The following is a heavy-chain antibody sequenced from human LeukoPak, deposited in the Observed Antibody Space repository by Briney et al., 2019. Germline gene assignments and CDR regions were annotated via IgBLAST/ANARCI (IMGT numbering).Heavy chain of an antibody. CDR1: GFTFSSYS. D-gene: IGHD3-3*01. CDR2: ISSSSSYI. Sequence: SGGSLRLSCAASGFTFSSYSMNWVRQAPGKGLEWVSSISSSSSYIYYADSVKGRFTISRDNAKNSLYLQMNSLRAEDTAVYYCASSRWEWFRRLDYWGQGTLVTVSS. CDR3: ASSRWEWFRRLDY. J-gene: IGHJ4*02. V-gene: IGHV3-21*01.